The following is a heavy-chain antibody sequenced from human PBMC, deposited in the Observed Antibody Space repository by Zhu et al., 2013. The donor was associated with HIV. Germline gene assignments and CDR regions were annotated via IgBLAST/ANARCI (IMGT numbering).Heavy chain of an antibody. Sequence: QVQLVQSGAEVKKPGSSVKVSCKASGGTFSSYAISWVRQAPGQGLEWMGGIIPIFGTANYAQKFQGRVTITADKSTSTAYMELSSLRSEDTAVYYCARGDSSSWKHYYYYYGMDVWGQGTTVTVSS. CDR3: ARGDSSSWKHYYYYYGMDV. J-gene: IGHJ6*02. CDR2: IIPIFGTA. D-gene: IGHD6-13*01. V-gene: IGHV1-69*06. CDR1: GGTFSSYA.